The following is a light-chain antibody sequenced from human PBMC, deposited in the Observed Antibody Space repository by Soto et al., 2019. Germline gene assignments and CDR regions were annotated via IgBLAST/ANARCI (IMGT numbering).Light chain of an antibody. CDR1: RGISNY. CDR3: QQGYSARYT. Sequence: DIQMTQSPSSLPASVGDRVTIPSRASRGISNYLNWYQQKPGRPPKLLIYAASSLQSGVPSRFSGRGSGTDFTLIISSLQHEDFATYYCQQGYSARYTFGPGTKLEI. V-gene: IGKV1-39*01. J-gene: IGKJ2*01. CDR2: AAS.